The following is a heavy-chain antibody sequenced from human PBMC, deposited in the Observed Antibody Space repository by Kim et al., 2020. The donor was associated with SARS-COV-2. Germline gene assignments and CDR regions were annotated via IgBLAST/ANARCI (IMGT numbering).Heavy chain of an antibody. CDR3: LGDCSSGSGSGLAY. D-gene: IGHD2-15*01. V-gene: IGHV3-74*01. CDR1: GFTFSSYW. CDR2: INSDGSST. Sequence: GGSLRLSCAASGFTFSSYWMHWVRQAPGKGLVWVSRINSDGSSTSYADSVKGRFTISRDNAKNTLYLQMNSLRDEDTAVYYCLGDCSSGSGSGLAYWGQGTLVTVSS. J-gene: IGHJ4*02.